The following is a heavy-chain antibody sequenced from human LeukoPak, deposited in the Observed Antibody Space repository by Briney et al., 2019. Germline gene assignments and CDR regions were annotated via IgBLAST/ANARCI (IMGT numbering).Heavy chain of an antibody. CDR3: AGRAAAGRCFDY. J-gene: IGHJ4*02. CDR2: ISSGGSTI. CDR1: GFTFSDYY. V-gene: IGHV3-11*01. D-gene: IGHD6-13*01. Sequence: GGSLRLSCAVSGFTFSDYYMSWIRQAPGKGLEWVAYISSGGSTISHADSVKGRFTISRDNAENSLYLQMNSLRVEDTAVYYCAGRAAAGRCFDYWGRGTLVTVSS.